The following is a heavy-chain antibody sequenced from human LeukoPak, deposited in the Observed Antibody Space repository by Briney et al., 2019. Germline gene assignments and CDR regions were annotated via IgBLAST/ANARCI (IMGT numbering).Heavy chain of an antibody. CDR3: ARASRYCSTTSCYYYYYGMDV. Sequence: GGSLRLSCAASGFTVTTNYMSWVRQAPGKGLEWVSVIYSGGSTYYSDSVKGRFTISRDNSKNTLSLQMNSLRAEDTAVYYCARASRYCSTTSCYYYYYGMDVWGQGTTVTVSS. J-gene: IGHJ6*02. CDR2: IYSGGST. CDR1: GFTVTTNY. D-gene: IGHD2-2*01. V-gene: IGHV3-53*01.